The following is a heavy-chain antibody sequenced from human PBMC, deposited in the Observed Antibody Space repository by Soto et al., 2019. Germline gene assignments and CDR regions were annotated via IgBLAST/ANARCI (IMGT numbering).Heavy chain of an antibody. CDR3: AKDGVGYSNPNWFDP. D-gene: IGHD4-4*01. CDR1: GLTFSSYA. CDR2: ISGSGGST. J-gene: IGHJ5*02. Sequence: PGGSLRLSCAASGLTFSSYAMSWVRQAPGKGLEWVSAISGSGGSTYYADSVKGRFTISRDNSKNTLYLQMNSLRAEDTAVYYYAKDGVGYSNPNWFDPWGQGTLVTVSS. V-gene: IGHV3-23*01.